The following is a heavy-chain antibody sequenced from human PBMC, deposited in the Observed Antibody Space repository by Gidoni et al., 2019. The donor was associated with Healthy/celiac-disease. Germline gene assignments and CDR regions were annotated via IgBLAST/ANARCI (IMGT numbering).Heavy chain of an antibody. D-gene: IGHD6-13*01. CDR2: IYSGGST. V-gene: IGHV3-53*01. Sequence: EVQLVESGGGLIQPGGSLSLSCAASGFTVSSNYMSWVRQAPGKGLEWVSVIYSGGSTYYADSVKGRFTISRDNSKNTLYLQMNSLRAEDTAVYYCATTLSSEGIAAAADYWGQGTLVTVSS. J-gene: IGHJ4*02. CDR1: GFTVSSNY. CDR3: ATTLSSEGIAAAADY.